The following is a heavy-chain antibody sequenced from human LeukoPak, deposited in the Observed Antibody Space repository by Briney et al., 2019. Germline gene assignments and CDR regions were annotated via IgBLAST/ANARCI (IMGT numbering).Heavy chain of an antibody. J-gene: IGHJ4*02. Sequence: SETLSLTCTVSGDSISSHYWSWIRQPPGKGLEWIGYVYYSGSTNYNPSLKSRVTISVDTSKNQFSLKLSSVTAADAAMYYCARLYYDSSGQYYFDYWGQGTLVTVSS. V-gene: IGHV4-59*11. D-gene: IGHD3-22*01. CDR1: GDSISSHY. CDR2: VYYSGST. CDR3: ARLYYDSSGQYYFDY.